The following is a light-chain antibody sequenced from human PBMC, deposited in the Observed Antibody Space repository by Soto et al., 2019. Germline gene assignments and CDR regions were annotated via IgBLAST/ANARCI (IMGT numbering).Light chain of an antibody. CDR2: GAS. Sequence: EIVMTQSPATLSVSPGERVTLSCRASESISRNLAWYQQKPGQAPRLLIYGASSRDTGVPARFSGGGSGTDFTLTISSRQSDDSAVYFCQQYMNWPPLTFGPGTKVDV. J-gene: IGKJ3*01. V-gene: IGKV3-15*01. CDR3: QQYMNWPPLT. CDR1: ESISRN.